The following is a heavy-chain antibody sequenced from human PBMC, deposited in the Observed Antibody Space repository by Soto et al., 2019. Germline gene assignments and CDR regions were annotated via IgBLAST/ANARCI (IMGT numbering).Heavy chain of an antibody. Sequence: PGGSLRLSCAASGFTFSSYALSWVRQAPGKGLEWVPAISGSGGSTYYADTVRGRFTSSRDNSKDTLWLQMNSLRAEDRDVYFCAKDPQYSLSRGDAFDIWGQRTMVTVSS. D-gene: IGHD6-6*01. CDR2: ISGSGGST. V-gene: IGHV3-23*01. J-gene: IGHJ3*02. CDR1: GFTFSSYA. CDR3: AKDPQYSLSRGDAFDI.